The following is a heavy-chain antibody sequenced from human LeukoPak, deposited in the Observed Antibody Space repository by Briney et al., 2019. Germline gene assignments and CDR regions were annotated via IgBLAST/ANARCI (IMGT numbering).Heavy chain of an antibody. D-gene: IGHD5-12*01. CDR1: GYTFTSYY. J-gene: IGHJ4*02. CDR2: INPSGGST. Sequence: ASVKVSCKASGYTFTSYYMHWVRQAPGQGLEWVGIINPSGGSTSYAQKFQGRVTMTRDMSTSTVYMELSSLRSEDTAVYYCARRGIVATTYFDYWGQGTLVTVSS. CDR3: ARRGIVATTYFDY. V-gene: IGHV1-46*01.